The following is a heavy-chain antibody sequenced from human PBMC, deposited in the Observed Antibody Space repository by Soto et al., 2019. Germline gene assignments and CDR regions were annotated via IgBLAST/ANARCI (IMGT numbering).Heavy chain of an antibody. D-gene: IGHD6-6*01. J-gene: IGHJ4*02. CDR2: INPNSGDT. CDR1: GYTFTDYY. V-gene: IGHV1-2*02. CDR3: ARSVSYISPRPDY. Sequence: ASVKVSCKASGYTFTDYYIHWVRQAPGQGLECMGWINPNSGDTNYAQKFQGRVTMTRDTSISTAYIEVSRLRSDDTAVFYCARSVSYISPRPDYWGQGTLVTVSS.